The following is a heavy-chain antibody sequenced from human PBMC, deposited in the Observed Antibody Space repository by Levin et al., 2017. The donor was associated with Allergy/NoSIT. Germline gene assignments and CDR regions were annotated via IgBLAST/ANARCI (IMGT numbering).Heavy chain of an antibody. CDR1: GFSISNYW. V-gene: IGHV3-7*01. Sequence: QAGGSLRLSCEASGFSISNYWMAWVRQAPGKGLEWVANIRQYGSEKYYVDSVKGRFTISRDNAKNSLFLQVNSLRAEDTAVYYCATSRGGGWSHWGQGTLVTVSS. CDR2: IRQYGSEK. J-gene: IGHJ4*02. D-gene: IGHD6-19*01. CDR3: ATSRGGGWSH.